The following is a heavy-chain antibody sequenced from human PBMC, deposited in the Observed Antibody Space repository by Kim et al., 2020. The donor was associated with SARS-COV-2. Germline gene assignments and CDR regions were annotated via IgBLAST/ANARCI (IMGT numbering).Heavy chain of an antibody. V-gene: IGHV3-33*01. Sequence: GGSLRLSRAASGFTFSSYGMHWVRQAPGKGLEWVAVIWYDGSNKYYADSVKGRFTISRDNSKNTLYLQMNSLRAEDTAVYYCARDGSSGWPNRNFDYWGQGTLVTVSS. CDR1: GFTFSSYG. CDR3: ARDGSSGWPNRNFDY. CDR2: IWYDGSNK. D-gene: IGHD6-19*01. J-gene: IGHJ4*02.